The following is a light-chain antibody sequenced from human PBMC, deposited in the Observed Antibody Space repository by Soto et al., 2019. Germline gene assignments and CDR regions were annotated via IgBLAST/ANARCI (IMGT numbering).Light chain of an antibody. V-gene: IGLV2-14*01. CDR2: NVS. CDR3: SSFTSTNTVL. Sequence: QSALTQPASVSGSPGQSITISCTGTSSDVGGYNYVSWYQQHPGKAPKLMIYNVSNRPSGVSNRFSGSKSGNTASLTISGLQAEDEGHYYCSSFTSTNTVLFGRGTQLTVL. J-gene: IGLJ7*01. CDR1: SSDVGGYNY.